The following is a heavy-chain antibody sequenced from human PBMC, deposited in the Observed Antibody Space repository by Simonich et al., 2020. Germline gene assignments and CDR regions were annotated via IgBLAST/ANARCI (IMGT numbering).Heavy chain of an antibody. Sequence: QVQLVQSGAEVKKPGASVKVSCKASGYTFTGYYMHWVRQAPGQGLGGRGWSNPSRGGTNYAQKFQGRVTMTRDTSISTAYMELSRLRSDDTAVYYCARDPVVPAAIRNAFDIWGQGTMVTVSS. CDR2: SNPSRGGT. V-gene: IGHV1-2*02. J-gene: IGHJ3*02. D-gene: IGHD2-2*01. CDR3: ARDPVVPAAIRNAFDI. CDR1: GYTFTGYY.